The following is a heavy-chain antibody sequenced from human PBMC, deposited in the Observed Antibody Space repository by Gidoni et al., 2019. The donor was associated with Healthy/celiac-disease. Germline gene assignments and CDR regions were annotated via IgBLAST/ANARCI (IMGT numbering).Heavy chain of an antibody. CDR1: GDSVSSNSAA. CDR2: TYYRSKWYN. CDR3: ARDLGPPSSYCSSTSCQRYGMDV. V-gene: IGHV6-1*01. Sequence: QVQLQQSGPGLVKPSQTLSLTCAISGDSVSSNSAAWNWIRQSPSRGLEWLGRTYYRSKWYNDYAVSVKSRITINPDTSKNQFSLQLNSVTPEDTAVYYCARDLGPPSSYCSSTSCQRYGMDVWGQGTTVTVSS. J-gene: IGHJ6*02. D-gene: IGHD2-2*01.